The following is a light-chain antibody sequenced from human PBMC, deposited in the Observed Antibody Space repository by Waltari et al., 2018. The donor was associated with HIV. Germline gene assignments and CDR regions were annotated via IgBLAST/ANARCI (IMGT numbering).Light chain of an antibody. CDR3: ASWDDGLRGHV. CDR1: NSNIRSNF. J-gene: IGLJ1*01. Sequence: QSGLTQPPSASGTPGQRLSISCAGHNSNIRSNFVFLYRQIPGAAPTLLVYRNNQRPSGVGDRFSGSRSGASASLVISGLRVEDEADYYCASWDDGLRGHVFGSGTTVSV. CDR2: RNN. V-gene: IGLV1-47*01.